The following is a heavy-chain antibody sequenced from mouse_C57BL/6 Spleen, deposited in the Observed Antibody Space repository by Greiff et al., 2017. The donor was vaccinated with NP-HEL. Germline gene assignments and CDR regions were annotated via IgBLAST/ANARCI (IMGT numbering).Heavy chain of an antibody. CDR2: INPSNGGT. CDR3: ARETHYYGSSPYYFDY. CDR1: GYTFTSYW. J-gene: IGHJ2*01. D-gene: IGHD1-1*01. Sequence: VQLQQPGTELVKPGASVKLSCKASGYTFTSYWMHWVKQRPGQGLEWIGNINPSNGGTNYNEKFKSKATLTVDKSSSTAYMQLSSLTSEDSAVYYCARETHYYGSSPYYFDYWGQGTTLTVSS. V-gene: IGHV1-53*01.